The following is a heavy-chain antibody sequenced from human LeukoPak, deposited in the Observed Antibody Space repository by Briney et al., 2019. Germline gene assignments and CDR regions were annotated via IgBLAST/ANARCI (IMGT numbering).Heavy chain of an antibody. V-gene: IGHV3-23*01. D-gene: IGHD3-9*01. J-gene: IGHJ4*02. CDR3: AKALGDILTPFDY. CDR1: GFTFSSYA. Sequence: GGSLRLSFAASGFTFSSYAMSWVRQAPGKGLEWVSAISGSGDSTYYADSVKGRFTISRDSSKNTLYLQMNSLRAEDTAVYYCAKALGDILTPFDYWGQGTLVTVSS. CDR2: ISGSGDST.